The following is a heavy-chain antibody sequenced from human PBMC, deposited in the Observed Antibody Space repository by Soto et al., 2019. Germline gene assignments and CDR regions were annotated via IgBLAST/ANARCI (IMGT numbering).Heavy chain of an antibody. V-gene: IGHV4-59*01. CDR1: GGSISSYY. CDR2: IYYSGST. J-gene: IGHJ3*02. Sequence: SETLSLTCTVPGGSISSYYGSWIRQPPGKGLEWIGYIYYSGSTNYNPSLKSRVTISVDTSKNQFSLKLRSVTAADTAVYYCARSHGFYYGSGSYALDAFDIWGQGTMVTVSS. CDR3: ARSHGFYYGSGSYALDAFDI. D-gene: IGHD3-10*01.